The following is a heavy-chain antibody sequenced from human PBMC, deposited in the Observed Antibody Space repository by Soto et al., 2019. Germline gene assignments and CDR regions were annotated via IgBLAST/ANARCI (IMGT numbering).Heavy chain of an antibody. CDR2: ISSSGSTI. J-gene: IGHJ6*02. V-gene: IGHV3-11*01. D-gene: IGHD3-3*01. CDR1: GFTFSDYY. Sequence: PGGSLRLSCAASGFTFSDYYMSWIRRAPGKGLEWVSYISSSGSTIYYADSVKGRFTISRDNAKNSLYLQMNSLRAEDTAVYYCARGDFWSGYSTSYYYGMDVWGQGTTVTVSS. CDR3: ARGDFWSGYSTSYYYGMDV.